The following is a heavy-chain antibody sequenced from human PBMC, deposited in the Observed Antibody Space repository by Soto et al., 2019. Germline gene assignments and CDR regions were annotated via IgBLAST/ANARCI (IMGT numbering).Heavy chain of an antibody. CDR1: GGSISSGNYY. J-gene: IGHJ5*02. V-gene: IGHV4-61*01. Sequence: SETLSLTCTVSGGSISSGNYYWTWIRQPPGKGLEWIGYVYYTGTTTYSPSLKSRVTISVDTSMNQISLKLSSVTAADTAFYYCARLGGYYQSLDTWGQGTLVTVSS. D-gene: IGHD3-22*01. CDR3: ARLGGYYQSLDT. CDR2: VYYTGTT.